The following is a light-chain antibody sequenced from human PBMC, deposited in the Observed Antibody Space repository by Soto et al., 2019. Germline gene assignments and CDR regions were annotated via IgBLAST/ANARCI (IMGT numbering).Light chain of an antibody. V-gene: IGKV1-5*01. J-gene: IGKJ1*01. CDR1: QSISSW. CDR2: DAS. Sequence: DIQMTQSPSTLSASVGDRVTITCRASQSISSWLAWYQQKPGKAPKLLIYDASSLESGVPSRFSGSGSGTEFTLTISSLRPDDFATYYCKHYSGHRATFGQGTMVDIK. CDR3: KHYSGHRAT.